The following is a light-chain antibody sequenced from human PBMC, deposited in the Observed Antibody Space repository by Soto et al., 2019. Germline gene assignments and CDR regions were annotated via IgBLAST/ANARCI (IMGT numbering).Light chain of an antibody. CDR1: QSVSRS. CDR2: GAS. J-gene: IGKJ1*01. Sequence: EIVMTQSPATLSVSPGERATLSCRASQSVSRSLAWYQQKPGQAPRLLIYGASTRATGVPARFSGSGSGTEFTLTISSLQSEDFVVYFCQQYNYWPRGTFGQGTKVELK. CDR3: QQYNYWPRGT. V-gene: IGKV3-15*01.